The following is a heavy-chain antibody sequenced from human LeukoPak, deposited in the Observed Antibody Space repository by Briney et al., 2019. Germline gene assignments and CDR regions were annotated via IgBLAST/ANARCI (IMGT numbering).Heavy chain of an antibody. V-gene: IGHV4-34*01. CDR2: INHSGST. J-gene: IGHJ4*02. CDR3: ARVEVGDYGDY. Sequence: PSETLSLTCAVYGGSFSGYYWSWIRQPPGKGLEWIGEINHSGSTNYNPSLKSRVTISVDTSKNQFSLKLSSVTAADTAVYYCARVEVGDYGDYWGQGTLVTVSS. CDR1: GGSFSGYY. D-gene: IGHD4-17*01.